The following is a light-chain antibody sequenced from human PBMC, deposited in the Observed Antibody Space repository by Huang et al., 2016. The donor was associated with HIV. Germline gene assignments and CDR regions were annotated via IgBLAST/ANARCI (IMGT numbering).Light chain of an antibody. Sequence: EIVMTLSPATLSVSPGERAILLCRASQNIDTNVAWYQQKPGQAPRLLIFGASTRATGISARFTGGGSETEFTLTINSVQSEDVAMYYCHQYNDWPPWTFGQGTRVEI. CDR3: HQYNDWPPWT. J-gene: IGKJ1*01. CDR1: QNIDTN. V-gene: IGKV3-15*01. CDR2: GAS.